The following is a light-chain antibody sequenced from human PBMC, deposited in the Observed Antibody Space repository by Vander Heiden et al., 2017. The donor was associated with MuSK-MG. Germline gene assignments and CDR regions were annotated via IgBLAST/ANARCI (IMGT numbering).Light chain of an antibody. V-gene: IGLV2-11*01. CDR2: DVN. CDR3: CPYAGSYTYV. Sequence: QSALTQPRSVSGSPGQSVTISCTGTSSDVGGYDFVSWYQHHPGKAPKLMIYDVNKRPSGVPDRFSGSKSGNTASLTSSGLQAEDEADYYCCPYAGSYTYVFGPGTKVTVL. CDR1: SSDVGGYDF. J-gene: IGLJ1*01.